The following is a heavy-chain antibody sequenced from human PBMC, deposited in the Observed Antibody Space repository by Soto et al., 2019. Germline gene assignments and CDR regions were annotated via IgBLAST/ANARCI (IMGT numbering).Heavy chain of an antibody. J-gene: IGHJ6*03. V-gene: IGHV3-48*03. D-gene: IGHD2-8*01. Sequence: GGSLRLSCAASGFTFSSYEMNWVRQAPGKGLEWVSYISSSGSTIYYADSVKGRFIISRDNAKNSLYLQMNSLRAEDTAVYYCARGCTNGVCYYYYYMDVWGKGTTVTVSS. CDR2: ISSSGSTI. CDR3: ARGCTNGVCYYYYYMDV. CDR1: GFTFSSYE.